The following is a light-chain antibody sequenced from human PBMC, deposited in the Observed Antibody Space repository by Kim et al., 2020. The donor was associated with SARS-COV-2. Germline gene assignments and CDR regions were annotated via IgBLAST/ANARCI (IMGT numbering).Light chain of an antibody. J-gene: IGKJ1*01. CDR2: AAC. V-gene: IGKV1-39*01. CDR3: QQSYSTPPT. CDR1: QSICSY. Sequence: ASVGDRVTIACHASQSICSYVNSYQQKPGEAPKLLIYAACSLQSVVPSRCSGSVSGSDFTLTIISLRPEDFATYYCQQSYSTPPTFGQGTKVDIK.